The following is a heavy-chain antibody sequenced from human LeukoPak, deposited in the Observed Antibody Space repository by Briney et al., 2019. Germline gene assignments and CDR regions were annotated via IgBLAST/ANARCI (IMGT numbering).Heavy chain of an antibody. CDR2: INPSGGTT. Sequence: GASVKVSCKASGYTFTSYYIHWVRQAPGQGLEWMGLINPSGGTTSYAQKFQGRVTMTRDMSTSTVYMELSSLRSEDTAVYYCAREIGPRQLHLWGSAFDYWGQGTLVTVSS. CDR3: AREIGPRQLHLWGSAFDY. D-gene: IGHD5-18*01. J-gene: IGHJ4*02. V-gene: IGHV1-46*01. CDR1: GYTFTSYY.